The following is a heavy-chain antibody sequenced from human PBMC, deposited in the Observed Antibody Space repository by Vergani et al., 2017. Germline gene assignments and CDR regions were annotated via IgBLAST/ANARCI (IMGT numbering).Heavy chain of an antibody. Sequence: EVQLVQSGAEVKKPGESLRISCKGSGYSFTSYWISWVRQMPGKGLEWMGRIDPSDSYTNYSPSFQGDVTISADKSIGTAYLQWSSLKASDTAMYYCARHFWRYSSGWEFDYWGQGTLVTVSS. D-gene: IGHD6-19*01. J-gene: IGHJ4*02. CDR1: GYSFTSYW. V-gene: IGHV5-10-1*03. CDR3: ARHFWRYSSGWEFDY. CDR2: IDPSDSYT.